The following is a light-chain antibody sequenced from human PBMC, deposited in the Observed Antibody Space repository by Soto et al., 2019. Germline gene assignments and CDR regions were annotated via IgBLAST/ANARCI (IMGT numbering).Light chain of an antibody. CDR3: AAWDDSLNGAV. J-gene: IGLJ7*01. CDR1: SSNIGSNP. Sequence: QLVLTQPPSASGTPGQRVTILCSGSSSNIGSNPVNWYQQLPGTAPKLLIYSSYQRPSGVPDRFSGSKSGTSASLAISGLQSEDEADYYCAAWDDSLNGAVFGGGTQLTVL. V-gene: IGLV1-44*01. CDR2: SSY.